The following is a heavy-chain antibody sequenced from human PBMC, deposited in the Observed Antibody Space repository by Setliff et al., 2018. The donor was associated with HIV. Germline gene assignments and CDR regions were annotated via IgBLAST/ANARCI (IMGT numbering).Heavy chain of an antibody. CDR2: VYASAYS. CDR3: ARDWVTRSNYYGSGSPWYFDF. Sequence: SETLSLTCTVSGESIGDYYWNWIRQPAGKGLEWIGRVYASAYSNYNPSLKSRVTMSVDTSQNQFSLKLRSVNAADTAVYYCARDWVTRSNYYGSGSPWYFDFWGRGILVTVSS. V-gene: IGHV4-4*07. D-gene: IGHD3-10*01. CDR1: GESIGDYY. J-gene: IGHJ2*01.